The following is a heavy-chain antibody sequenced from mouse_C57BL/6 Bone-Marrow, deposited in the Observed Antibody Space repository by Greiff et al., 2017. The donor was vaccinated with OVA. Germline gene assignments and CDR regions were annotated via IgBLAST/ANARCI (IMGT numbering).Heavy chain of an antibody. J-gene: IGHJ4*01. CDR3: ARHRSYRRAMDY. CDR2: ISNGGGST. D-gene: IGHD2-14*01. CDR1: GFTFSDYY. V-gene: IGHV5-12*01. Sequence: EVKVVESGGGLVQPGGSLKLSCAASGFTFSDYYMYWVRQTPEKRLEWVAYISNGGGSTYYPDTVKGRFTISRDNAKNTLYLQMSRLKSEDTAMYYCARHRSYRRAMDYWGQGTSVTVSS.